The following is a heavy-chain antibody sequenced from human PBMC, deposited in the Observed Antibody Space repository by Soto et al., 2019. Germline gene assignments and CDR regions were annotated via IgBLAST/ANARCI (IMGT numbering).Heavy chain of an antibody. D-gene: IGHD6-13*01. CDR3: ARAKAPLYSSSWYWFDP. CDR1: GGSISSYY. CDR2: IYYSGST. V-gene: IGHV4-59*08. Sequence: QVQLQESGPGLVKPSETLSLTCTVSGGSISSYYWSWIRQPPGKGLEWIGYIYYSGSTNYNPSLNRRATIPVDTSKNQFSLKLSSVTAADTAVYYCARAKAPLYSSSWYWFDPWGQGTLVTVSS. J-gene: IGHJ5*02.